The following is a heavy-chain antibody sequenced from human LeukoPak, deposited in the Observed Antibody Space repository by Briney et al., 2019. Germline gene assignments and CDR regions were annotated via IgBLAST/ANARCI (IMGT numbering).Heavy chain of an antibody. J-gene: IGHJ3*02. CDR1: GGSISSSSYY. Sequence: SETLSLTCTVSGGSISSSSYYWSWIRQPPGKGLEWIGEINHSGSTNYNPSLKSRVTISVDTSKNQFSLKLSSVTAADTAVYYCARVLLWFGELLSIRDAFDIWGQGTMVTVSS. CDR3: ARVLLWFGELLSIRDAFDI. CDR2: INHSGST. V-gene: IGHV4-39*07. D-gene: IGHD3-10*01.